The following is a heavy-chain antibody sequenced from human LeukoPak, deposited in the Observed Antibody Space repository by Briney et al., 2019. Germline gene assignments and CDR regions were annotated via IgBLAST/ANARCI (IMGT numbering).Heavy chain of an antibody. CDR3: AKNQKPRSPYYDFWFDY. D-gene: IGHD3-3*01. J-gene: IGHJ4*02. CDR1: GFTFSGAW. Sequence: GGSLRLSCTASGFTFSGAWMTWVRQAPGKGLEWVANIREDGTEKNYVDSVKGRFTISRDNSKNTLYLQMNSLRAEDTAVYYCAKNQKPRSPYYDFWFDYWGQGTLVTVSS. CDR2: IREDGTEK. V-gene: IGHV3-7*03.